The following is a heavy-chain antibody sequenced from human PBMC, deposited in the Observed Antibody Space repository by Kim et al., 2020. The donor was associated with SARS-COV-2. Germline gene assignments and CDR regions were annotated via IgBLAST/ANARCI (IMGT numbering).Heavy chain of an antibody. D-gene: IGHD1-20*01. CDR1: GFSFGDYY. J-gene: IGHJ6*02. CDR3: AREKRDSNWNGDYYGIDV. CDR2: IGNIPNTV. V-gene: IGHV3-11*01. Sequence: GGSLRLSCVASGFSFGDYYVNWIRQAPGKGLEWLSYIGNIPNTVSYAASVRGRFTISKDNAEKSVFLQMDNLRDEDTALYYCAREKRDSNWNGDYYGIDVWGQGTSVTVSS.